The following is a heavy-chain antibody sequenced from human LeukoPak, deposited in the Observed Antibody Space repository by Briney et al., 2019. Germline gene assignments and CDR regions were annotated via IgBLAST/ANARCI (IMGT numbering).Heavy chain of an antibody. J-gene: IGHJ5*02. Sequence: GASVKVSCKASGYTFTSYDINWVRQATGQGLEWMGWMNPNSGNTGYAQKFQGRVTMTRNTSISTAYMELSSLRSEDTAVYYCARGGRIAVAGRVWFDPWGQGTLVTVSS. CDR2: MNPNSGNT. CDR1: GYTFTSYD. V-gene: IGHV1-8*01. CDR3: ARGGRIAVAGRVWFDP. D-gene: IGHD6-19*01.